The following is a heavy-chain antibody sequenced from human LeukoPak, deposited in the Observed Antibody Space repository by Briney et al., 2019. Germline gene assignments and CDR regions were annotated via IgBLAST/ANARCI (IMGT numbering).Heavy chain of an antibody. CDR3: AKNRGANYYNYYMDV. CDR1: GFTFSTYA. D-gene: IGHD4/OR15-4a*01. CDR2: IGGGGRDT. V-gene: IGHV3-23*01. Sequence: GGSPRLSCAASGFTFSTYAMSWVRQAPGKGLEWLSTIGGGGRDTFYADSVKGRFTVSRDNSKNTLYLQISSLRAEDTAVYFCAKNRGANYYNYYMDVWGKGTTVTVSS. J-gene: IGHJ6*03.